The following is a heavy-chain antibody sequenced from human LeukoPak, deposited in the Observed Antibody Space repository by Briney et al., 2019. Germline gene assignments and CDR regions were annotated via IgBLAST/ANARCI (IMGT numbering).Heavy chain of an antibody. V-gene: IGHV1-69*05. J-gene: IGHJ4*01. Sequence: SVKVSRKPSRCTFSSYAISGVRQAPGQGVEWMGRSNPIFGTANYAQKFQGRFTISTDESTSTVYMELSSLRSEDTAVYYCARESPGITMIVVCYFDYWGQGTLVTVSS. CDR1: RCTFSSYA. CDR3: ARESPGITMIVVCYFDY. CDR2: SNPIFGTA. D-gene: IGHD3-22*01.